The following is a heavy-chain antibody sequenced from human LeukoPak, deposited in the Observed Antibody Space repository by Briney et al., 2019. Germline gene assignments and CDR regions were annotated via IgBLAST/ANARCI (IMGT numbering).Heavy chain of an antibody. Sequence: GGSLRLSCAASGFTFSHFWMSWVRQAPGKGLEWVAVISYDGRNKHYPDSVKGRFTISRDISTDTLWLQMDSLRTEDTAVYYCARDLPHYDSSGFFDYWGQGTLVTVSS. CDR3: ARDLPHYDSSGFFDY. CDR2: ISYDGRNK. CDR1: GFTFSHFW. V-gene: IGHV3-30*03. J-gene: IGHJ4*02. D-gene: IGHD3-22*01.